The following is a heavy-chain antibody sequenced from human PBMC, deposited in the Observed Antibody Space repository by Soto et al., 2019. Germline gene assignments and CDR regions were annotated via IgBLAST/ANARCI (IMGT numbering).Heavy chain of an antibody. D-gene: IGHD2-21*01. CDR2: IYYTGST. CDR1: GGSISSYY. J-gene: IGHJ6*04. CDR3: ARDLISIPGDV. Sequence: SETLSLTCTVSGGSISSYYWSWIRQPPGKGLEWIGYIYYTGSTNYNPSLESRVTISLDTSKNQFSLNLRSVTAADAAVYYCARDLISIPGDVWGKGTTVTVSS. V-gene: IGHV4-59*01.